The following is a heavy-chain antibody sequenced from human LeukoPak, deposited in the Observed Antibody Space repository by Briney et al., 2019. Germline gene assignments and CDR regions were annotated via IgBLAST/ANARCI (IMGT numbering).Heavy chain of an antibody. CDR2: ISGSGGST. V-gene: IGHV3-23*01. D-gene: IGHD3-22*01. Sequence: GSLRLSCAASGFTFSSYAMSWVRQAPGKGLEWVSAISGSGGSTYYADSVKGRFTISRDNSKNTLYLQMNSLRAEDTAVYYCAKDGRGDYYDSSGYYSDWGQGTLVTVSS. J-gene: IGHJ4*02. CDR1: GFTFSSYA. CDR3: AKDGRGDYYDSSGYYSD.